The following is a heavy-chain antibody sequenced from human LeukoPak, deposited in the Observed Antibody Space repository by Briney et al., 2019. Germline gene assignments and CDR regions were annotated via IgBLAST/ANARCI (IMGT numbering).Heavy chain of an antibody. CDR1: GGSISRSNYY. CDR3: ARDLRVLLWFGLPDY. J-gene: IGHJ4*02. Sequence: SETLSLTCTVSGGSISRSNYYWGWIRQPPGKGLEWIASIYYSGSTYYNPSLKSRVTISVDTSKNQFSLKLSSVTAADTAVYYCARDLRVLLWFGLPDYWGQGTLVTVSS. D-gene: IGHD3-10*01. V-gene: IGHV4-39*07. CDR2: IYYSGST.